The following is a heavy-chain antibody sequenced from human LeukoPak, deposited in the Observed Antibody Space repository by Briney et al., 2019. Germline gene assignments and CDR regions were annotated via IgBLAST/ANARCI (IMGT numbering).Heavy chain of an antibody. J-gene: IGHJ4*02. CDR2: ITYSSGTI. V-gene: IGHV3-48*02. Sequence: PGGSLRLSCAASGFTFRSYAMQWVRRAPGKGLEWVSYITYSSGTIFYADSVKGRFTISRDNAKDSLYLQMSSLRDEDTAVYYCARDSGYSYADDYWGQGTLVTVSS. D-gene: IGHD5-18*01. CDR1: GFTFRSYA. CDR3: ARDSGYSYADDY.